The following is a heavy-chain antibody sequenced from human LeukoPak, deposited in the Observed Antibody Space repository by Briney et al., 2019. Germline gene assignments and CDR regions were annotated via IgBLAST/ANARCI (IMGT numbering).Heavy chain of an antibody. CDR3: AKDSYYDSSGLPDY. CDR2: ISWNSGSI. Sequence: PGRSPRLSCAASGFTFDDYAMHWVRQAPGKGLEWVSGISWNSGSIGYADSVKGRITISRDNAKNSLYLQMNSLRAEDTALYYCAKDSYYDSSGLPDYWGQGTLVTVSS. J-gene: IGHJ4*02. V-gene: IGHV3-9*01. D-gene: IGHD3-22*01. CDR1: GFTFDDYA.